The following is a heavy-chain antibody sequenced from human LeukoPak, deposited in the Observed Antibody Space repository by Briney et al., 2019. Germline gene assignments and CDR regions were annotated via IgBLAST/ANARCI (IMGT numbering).Heavy chain of an antibody. V-gene: IGHV3-21*01. Sequence: GESLRLSCAASGFDFSIYGMNWVRQAPGEGLEWVSSINSRGNYIYYSDSLKGRFTISRDNAKNSLYLQMNSLRVEDTAVYYCAREGSGYDFWGQGTLVAVSS. CDR1: GFDFSIYG. CDR3: AREGSGYDF. CDR2: INSRGNYI. J-gene: IGHJ4*02. D-gene: IGHD2-15*01.